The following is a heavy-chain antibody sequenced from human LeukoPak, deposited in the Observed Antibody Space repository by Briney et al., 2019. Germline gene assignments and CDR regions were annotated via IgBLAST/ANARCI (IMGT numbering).Heavy chain of an antibody. CDR1: GFTFSDYY. CDR2: ISGNSGYT. CDR3: ARVFNIAAAGTFDY. Sequence: GGSLRLSCAASGFTFSDYYMTWIRQAPGKSLEWVSYISGNSGYTNYADSAKGRFTISRDNAKNSLYLQMNSLRAEDTAVYYCARVFNIAAAGTFDYWGQGTLVTVSS. V-gene: IGHV3-11*05. D-gene: IGHD6-13*01. J-gene: IGHJ4*02.